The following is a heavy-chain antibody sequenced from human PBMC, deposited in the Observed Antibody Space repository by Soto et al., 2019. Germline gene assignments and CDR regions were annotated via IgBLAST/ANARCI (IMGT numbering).Heavy chain of an antibody. CDR3: ARDPPVYQLLFYYYYMDV. CDR2: IKQDGSEK. J-gene: IGHJ6*03. D-gene: IGHD2-2*01. V-gene: IGHV3-7*01. Sequence: VQLVESGGGLVQPGGSLRLSCAASGFTFSSYWMSWVRQAPGKGLEWVANIKQDGSEKYYVDSVKGRFTISRDNAKNSLYLQMNSLRAEDTAVYYCARDPPVYQLLFYYYYMDVWGKGTTVTVSS. CDR1: GFTFSSYW.